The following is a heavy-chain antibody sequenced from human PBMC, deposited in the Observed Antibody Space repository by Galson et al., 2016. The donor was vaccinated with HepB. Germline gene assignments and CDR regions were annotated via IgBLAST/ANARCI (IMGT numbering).Heavy chain of an antibody. Sequence: SLRLSCAASGYTFSSYWMTWVRQAPGKGLEWVANINRDGNVKNYVDSVKGRFTISRDNAKDSLYLQMSSLRAEDTAVYYCAKDGYFASGSALYGMDVWGQGTTVTVSS. V-gene: IGHV3-7*01. D-gene: IGHD3-10*01. CDR3: AKDGYFASGSALYGMDV. CDR1: GYTFSSYW. CDR2: INRDGNVK. J-gene: IGHJ6*02.